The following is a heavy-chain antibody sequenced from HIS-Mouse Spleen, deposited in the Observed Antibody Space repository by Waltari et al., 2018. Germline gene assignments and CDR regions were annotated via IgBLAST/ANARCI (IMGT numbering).Heavy chain of an antibody. CDR3: ARDGSRYDFWSGYYLDY. D-gene: IGHD3-3*01. V-gene: IGHV1-69*04. J-gene: IGHJ4*02. Sequence: QWYQRRVTITADKSTSTAYMELSSLRSEDTAVYYCARDGSRYDFWSGYYLDYWGQGTLVTVSS.